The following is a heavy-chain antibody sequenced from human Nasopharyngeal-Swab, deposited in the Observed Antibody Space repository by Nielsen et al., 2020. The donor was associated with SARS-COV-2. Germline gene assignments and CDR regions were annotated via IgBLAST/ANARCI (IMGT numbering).Heavy chain of an antibody. Sequence: GESLKIPCAASGFTFSSYSMSWLRQAPGKGLEWVSTITGNGDTTYYADSVKGRFTISRDTSKNTLYLQMNGLRAEDTAMYYCARHDYCESWGQGTLVTVSS. CDR3: ARHDYCES. CDR1: GFTFSSYS. V-gene: IGHV3-23*01. CDR2: ITGNGDTT. J-gene: IGHJ4*02.